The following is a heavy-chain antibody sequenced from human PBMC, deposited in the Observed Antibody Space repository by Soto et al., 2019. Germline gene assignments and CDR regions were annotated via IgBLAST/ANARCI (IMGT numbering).Heavy chain of an antibody. V-gene: IGHV1-69*01. J-gene: IGHJ3*01. Sequence: QVQLVQSGPELKKHGSSVKVSCKAPGDTFNSYGISWVRQAPGQGLEWMGGIVPMFGTTNLALKFEDRVTITADELTTTVYMEIRGLTSEDTAVYYSARDLADVHLWDAFDVWSNGTRVTVSS. CDR1: GDTFNSYG. CDR3: ARDLADVHLWDAFDV. D-gene: IGHD6-13*01. CDR2: IVPMFGTT.